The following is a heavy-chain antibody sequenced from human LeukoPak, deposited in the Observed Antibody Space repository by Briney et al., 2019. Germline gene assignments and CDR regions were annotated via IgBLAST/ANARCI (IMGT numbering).Heavy chain of an antibody. CDR2: IYYSGST. Sequence: SETLSLTCTVSGGSISSYYWSWIRQPPGKGLEWIGYIYYSGSTNYNPSLKSRVTISVDTSKNQFSLKLSSVTAADTAVYYCARDESWFSKWGQGTLVTVSS. D-gene: IGHD3-9*01. J-gene: IGHJ4*02. CDR3: ARDESWFSK. V-gene: IGHV4-59*01. CDR1: GGSISSYY.